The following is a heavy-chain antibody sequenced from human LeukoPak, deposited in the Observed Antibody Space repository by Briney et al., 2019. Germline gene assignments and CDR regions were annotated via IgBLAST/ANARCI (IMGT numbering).Heavy chain of an antibody. V-gene: IGHV4-38-2*02. CDR3: ARHSGYYDSSGYEDY. J-gene: IGHJ4*02. Sequence: SETLSLTCTVSDYSVSSIHCWGWIRPPPGKGLEWIGTICRSGSTYYNPSLKSRVTVSLDTSKNQFSLRLSSVTAADTAVYYCARHSGYYDSSGYEDYWGQGTLVTVSS. CDR2: ICRSGST. D-gene: IGHD3-22*01. CDR1: DYSVSSIHC.